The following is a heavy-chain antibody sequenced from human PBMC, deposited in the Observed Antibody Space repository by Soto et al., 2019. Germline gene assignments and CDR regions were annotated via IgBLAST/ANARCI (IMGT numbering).Heavy chain of an antibody. D-gene: IGHD2-21*01. Sequence: QVQLVQSGAELKKPGSSVKVSCEASGGSFTSYSFTWVRQAPGQGLEWMGRIIPIQGKANYALTFQDRVTITADRSTTTVYMELTSLRPEDTAVYFCAKSLLFVDHGYMDVWGKGTTVTVSS. CDR3: AKSLLFVDHGYMDV. J-gene: IGHJ6*03. CDR2: IIPIQGKA. CDR1: GGSFTSYS. V-gene: IGHV1-69*02.